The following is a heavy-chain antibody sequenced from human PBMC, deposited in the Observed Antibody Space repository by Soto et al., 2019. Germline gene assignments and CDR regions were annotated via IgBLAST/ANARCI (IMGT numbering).Heavy chain of an antibody. Sequence: GGSLRLSCAASGFPFSSYWMHWVRQAPGKGLVWVSRINSDGSITSYADSVKGRFTISRDNAKNTLYLQMNSLRAEDTAVYYCAKPPNYYDSSGYYDYWGQGTLVTVSS. J-gene: IGHJ4*02. CDR1: GFPFSSYW. CDR3: AKPPNYYDSSGYYDY. D-gene: IGHD3-22*01. CDR2: INSDGSIT. V-gene: IGHV3-74*01.